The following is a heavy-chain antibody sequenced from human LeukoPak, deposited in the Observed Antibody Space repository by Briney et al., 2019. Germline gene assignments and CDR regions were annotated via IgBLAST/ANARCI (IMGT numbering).Heavy chain of an antibody. CDR2: IRSIAYGGAT. D-gene: IGHD2-15*01. CDR1: GFLFDDFA. V-gene: IGHV3-49*04. J-gene: IGHJ4*02. Sequence: GGSLRLSCSGSGFLFDDFAVSWVRQAPGKGLEWVGFIRSIAYGGATEYAASVKGRFNISRDDSKGIAYLQMDSVNSEDTAVYYCARDQEIVPRRRAFDHWGRGTLVTVSS. CDR3: ARDQEIVPRRRAFDH.